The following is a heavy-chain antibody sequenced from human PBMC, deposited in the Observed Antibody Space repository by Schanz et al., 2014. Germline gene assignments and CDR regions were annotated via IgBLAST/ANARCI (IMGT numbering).Heavy chain of an antibody. J-gene: IGHJ3*02. CDR3: AKGRFGELSAFDI. D-gene: IGHD3-10*01. V-gene: IGHV3-7*05. CDR1: TFTFSSDW. CDR2: IKEDGSVK. Sequence: EVQLVESGGGLVQPGGSLRLSCAASTFTFSSDWMSWVRQAPGKGLEWVANIKEDGSVKDYVDSVKGRFTISRDNAKNSLYLQMNGLRAEDTAVYYCAKGRFGELSAFDIWGQGTMVTVSS.